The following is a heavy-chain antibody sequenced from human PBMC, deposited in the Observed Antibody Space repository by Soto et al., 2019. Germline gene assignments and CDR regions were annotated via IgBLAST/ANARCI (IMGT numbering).Heavy chain of an antibody. CDR1: GYIFTNFY. CDR2: INPNGGST. J-gene: IGHJ4*02. D-gene: IGHD6-6*01. V-gene: IGHV1-46*03. CDR3: TRGLASGDY. Sequence: QVQLVQPGAEVKKPGASVKLSCKASGYIFTNFYIHWVRQAPGQGLEWIGIINPNGGSTNYAQNLQRRVTMTRDTSTSTVYIDLSSLRSEDTAVYYCTRGLASGDYWGQGTLITVSS.